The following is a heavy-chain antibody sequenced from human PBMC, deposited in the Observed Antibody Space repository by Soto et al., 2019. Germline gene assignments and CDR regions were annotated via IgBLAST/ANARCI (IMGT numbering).Heavy chain of an antibody. V-gene: IGHV5-10-1*03. CDR1: GYRFTNYW. J-gene: IGHJ4*02. CDR2: IDARDSYT. Sequence: EVQLEQSGAEVKKPGESLRISCKVSGYRFTNYWRSWVRQMPGKGLEWMGRIDARDSYTNYSPSFQGHVTISADKSISSAYLQWSSLKASDTAIYYCALQALADRARPISYWGQGTLVTVSS. D-gene: IGHD6-19*01. CDR3: ALQALADRARPISY.